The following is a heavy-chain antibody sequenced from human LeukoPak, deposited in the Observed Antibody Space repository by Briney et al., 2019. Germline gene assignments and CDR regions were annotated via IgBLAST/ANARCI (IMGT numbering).Heavy chain of an antibody. CDR2: IIPIFGTA. CDR3: AGQPRYCSSTSCSDYYYYYMDV. D-gene: IGHD2-2*01. V-gene: IGHV1-69*05. J-gene: IGHJ6*03. Sequence: SVKVSCKASGGTFSSYAISWVRQAPGQGLECMGGIIPIFGTANYAQKFQGRVTITTDESTSTAYMELSSLRSEDTAVYYCAGQPRYCSSTSCSDYYYYYMDVWGKGTTVTVSS. CDR1: GGTFSSYA.